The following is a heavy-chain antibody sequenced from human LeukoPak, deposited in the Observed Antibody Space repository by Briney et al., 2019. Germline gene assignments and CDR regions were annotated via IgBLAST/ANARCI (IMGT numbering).Heavy chain of an antibody. CDR2: FNSDGSNT. CDR3: ARDQDYAFDY. J-gene: IGHJ4*02. Sequence: GGSLRLSCAASGFTFSSYWMHWVRQAPGQGLVWVSRFNSDGSNTVYADSVKGRFTISRDNAKSTLYLQMDSLRAEDTAVYYCARDQDYAFDYWGQGTLVTVSS. V-gene: IGHV3-74*01. D-gene: IGHD3-16*01. CDR1: GFTFSSYW.